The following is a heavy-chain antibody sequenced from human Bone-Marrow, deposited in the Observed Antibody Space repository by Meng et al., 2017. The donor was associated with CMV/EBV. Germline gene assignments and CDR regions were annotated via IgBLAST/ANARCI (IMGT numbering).Heavy chain of an antibody. V-gene: IGHV3-33*01. CDR2: IWYDGSNK. CDR3: ARDLYYYDSSGRGFDY. D-gene: IGHD3-22*01. Sequence: SGFTFSSDGMHWVRQAPGKGLEWVAVIWYDGSNKYYADSVKGRFTISRDNSKNTLYLQMNSLRAEDTAVYYCARDLYYYDSSGRGFDYWGQGTLVTVSS. J-gene: IGHJ4*02. CDR1: GFTFSSDG.